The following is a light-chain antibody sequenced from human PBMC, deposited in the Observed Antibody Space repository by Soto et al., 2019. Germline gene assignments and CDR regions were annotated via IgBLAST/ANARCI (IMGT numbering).Light chain of an antibody. J-gene: IGKJ1*01. V-gene: IGKV3-11*01. CDR1: QSVGRS. CDR2: AAS. Sequence: EIVLTQSPATLSLSSGERATLSCRASQSVGRSLAWYQQKPGRAPRLLTSAASDRATGIPARFSGSGSGTDFTLTISSLDPEDFAVYYCQQRLNWRTFGQGTKVDIK. CDR3: QQRLNWRT.